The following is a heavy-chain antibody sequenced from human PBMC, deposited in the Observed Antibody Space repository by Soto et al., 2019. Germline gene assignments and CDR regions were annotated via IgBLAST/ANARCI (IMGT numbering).Heavy chain of an antibody. CDR1: GYSFTSYW. CDR2: IYPGDSDT. V-gene: IGHV5-51*01. Sequence: GEALKISCKGSGYSFTSYWIGWVRQMPGKGLECMGIIYPGDSDTRYSPSFQGQVTISADKSISTAYLQWSSLKASDTAMYYCARARGSRKDAFEIWGQGTMVTVSS. J-gene: IGHJ3*02. D-gene: IGHD3-10*01. CDR3: ARARGSRKDAFEI.